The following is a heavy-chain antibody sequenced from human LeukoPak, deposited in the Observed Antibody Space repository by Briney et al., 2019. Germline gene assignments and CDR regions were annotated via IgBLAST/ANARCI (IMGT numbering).Heavy chain of an antibody. CDR1: GGSFSGYY. V-gene: IGHV4-34*01. D-gene: IGHD6-6*01. Sequence: SETLSLTCAVYGGSFSGYYWSWLRQPPGKGLEWIGEINHSGSTNYNPSLKSRVTISVDTSKNQFSLKLSSVTAADTAVYYCASLGSSSAFDIWGQGTMVTVSS. CDR2: INHSGST. CDR3: ASLGSSSAFDI. J-gene: IGHJ3*02.